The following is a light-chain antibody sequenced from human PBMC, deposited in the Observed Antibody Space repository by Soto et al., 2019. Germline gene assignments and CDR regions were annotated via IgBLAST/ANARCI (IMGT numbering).Light chain of an antibody. CDR3: CSYACATASI. Sequence: QSALTQPAAVTGSPGQSITISCTGARSDVGSFNLVSWYQQQPGKAPVMMIYEGTKRPSGITNRFHVSKSSNTASLTISGLQADDEADYYCCSYACATASIFRTGPKPTVL. CDR2: EGT. CDR1: RSDVGSFNL. V-gene: IGLV2-23*01. J-gene: IGLJ1*01.